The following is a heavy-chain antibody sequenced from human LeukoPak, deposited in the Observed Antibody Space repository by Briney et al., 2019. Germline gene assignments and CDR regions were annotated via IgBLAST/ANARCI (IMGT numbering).Heavy chain of an antibody. Sequence: GGSLRLSCAASGFTFRAYAMSWVRQAPGQGLEWVSIINGSGASTFYVDSVKGRFTISRDNSKNTFYLQMNHRRPEDTAVYFCAKAPTLSAVPLDNWFDPWGQGTLVIVSS. CDR2: INGSGAST. J-gene: IGHJ5*02. CDR3: AKAPTLSAVPLDNWFDP. D-gene: IGHD2/OR15-2a*01. V-gene: IGHV3-23*01. CDR1: GFTFRAYA.